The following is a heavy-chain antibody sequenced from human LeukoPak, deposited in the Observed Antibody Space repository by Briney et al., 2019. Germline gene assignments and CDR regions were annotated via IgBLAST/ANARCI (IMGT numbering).Heavy chain of an antibody. D-gene: IGHD3-10*01. CDR2: INHSGST. CDR1: GGSFSGYC. CDR3: ARGYYYGSGPFDY. V-gene: IGHV4-34*01. Sequence: SETLSLTCAVYGGSFSGYCWSRIRQPPGKGLEWIGEINHSGSTNYNPSLKSRVTISVDTSKNQFSLKLSSVTAADTAAYYCARGYYYGSGPFDYWGQGTLVTVSS. J-gene: IGHJ4*02.